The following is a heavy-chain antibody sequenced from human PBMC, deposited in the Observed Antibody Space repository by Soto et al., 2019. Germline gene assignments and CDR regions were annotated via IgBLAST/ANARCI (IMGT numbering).Heavy chain of an antibody. Sequence: PSQTLSLTCAISGDSVSSNSATWNWIRQSPSRGLEWLGRTYYRSKWYNDYAVSVKSRITINLDTSKNQFSLQMNSVTPEDTAVYYCARANYGGNQGAFDIWGQGTMVTVSS. D-gene: IGHD4-17*01. CDR2: TYYRSKWYN. CDR3: ARANYGGNQGAFDI. J-gene: IGHJ3*02. V-gene: IGHV6-1*01. CDR1: GDSVSSNSAT.